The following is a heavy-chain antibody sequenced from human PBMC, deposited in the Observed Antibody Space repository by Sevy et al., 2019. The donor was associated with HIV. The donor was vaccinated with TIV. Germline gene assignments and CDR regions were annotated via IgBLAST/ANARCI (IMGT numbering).Heavy chain of an antibody. CDR2: IYYSGRT. V-gene: IGHV4-59*01. Sequence: SETLSLTCTVSGDSISGYYWSWIRQPPGKGLEWIGYIYYSGRTNYNPSLKSRVTISEDTSKNQLSLKLSSVTAADTAVYYCARGAPHYYYGMDVWGQGTTVTVSS. CDR1: GDSISGYY. J-gene: IGHJ6*02. CDR3: ARGAPHYYYGMDV.